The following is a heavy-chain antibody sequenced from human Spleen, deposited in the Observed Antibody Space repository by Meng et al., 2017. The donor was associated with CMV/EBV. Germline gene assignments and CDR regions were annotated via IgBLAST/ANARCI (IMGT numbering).Heavy chain of an antibody. D-gene: IGHD4-23*01. Sequence: FIVSNFGLGWVLPAPGKGLEWVAFIGYDGSTEYYADSVKGRITISRDNSQNTLHLHLSSLRSEDTAVYYCAKDHLRWAAPGYHFDYWGLGTLVTVSS. J-gene: IGHJ4*02. CDR3: AKDHLRWAAPGYHFDY. V-gene: IGHV3-30*02. CDR1: FIVSNFG. CDR2: IGYDGSTE.